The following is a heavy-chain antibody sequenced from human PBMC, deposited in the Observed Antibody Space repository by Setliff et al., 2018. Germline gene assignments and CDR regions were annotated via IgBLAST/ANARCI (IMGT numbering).Heavy chain of an antibody. CDR2: IRYDGTTE. J-gene: IGHJ6*02. Sequence: PGGSLRLSCAASGFSFGGHDMHWVRQAPGKGLEWVAFIRYDGTTESYADSVRGRFTISRDNSKNTLYVQMNTLGPEDTAVYYCASYGSWYERAYYYGMDVWGQGTTVTVSS. D-gene: IGHD6-13*01. V-gene: IGHV3-30*02. CDR1: GFSFGGHD. CDR3: ASYGSWYERAYYYGMDV.